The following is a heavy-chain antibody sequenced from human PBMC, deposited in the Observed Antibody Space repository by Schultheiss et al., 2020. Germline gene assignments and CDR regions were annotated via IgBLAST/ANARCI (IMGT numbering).Heavy chain of an antibody. D-gene: IGHD3-16*01. V-gene: IGHV3-53*01. CDR1: GFTVSSNY. CDR2: IYSGGST. CDR3: ARASGGVLYYFDY. Sequence: GGSLRLSCAASGFTVSSNYMSWVRQAPGKGLEWVLVIYSGGSTYYADSVKGRFTISRDNSKNTLYLQMNSLRAEDTAVYYCARASGGVLYYFDYWGQGTLVTFSS. J-gene: IGHJ4*02.